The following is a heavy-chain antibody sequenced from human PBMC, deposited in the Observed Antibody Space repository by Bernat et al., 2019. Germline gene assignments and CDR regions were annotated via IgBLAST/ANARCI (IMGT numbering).Heavy chain of an antibody. Sequence: QLQLQESGPGLVKPSETLSLTCTVSGGSISSSSYYWGWIRQPPGKGLEWIGSIYYSGSTYYNPSLKSRVTISVDTSKNQFSLKLSSVTAADTAVYYCARGGSKRATIYRIFDYWGQGTLVTVSS. CDR3: ARGGSKRATIYRIFDY. D-gene: IGHD5-12*01. CDR2: IYYSGST. CDR1: GGSISSSSYY. J-gene: IGHJ4*02. V-gene: IGHV4-39*01.